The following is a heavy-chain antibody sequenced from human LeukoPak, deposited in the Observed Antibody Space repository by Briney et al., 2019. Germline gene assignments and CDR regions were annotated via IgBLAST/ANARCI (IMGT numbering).Heavy chain of an antibody. CDR1: GYSIGRDYY. CDR2: IFHTGRT. J-gene: IGHJ5*02. D-gene: IGHD5-12*01. V-gene: IGHV4-38-2*02. CDR3: ARDGGYPTTDEGFDP. Sequence: SETLSLACKVSGYSIGRDYYWAWLRQPPGKGLEWIGSIFHTGRTVYNPSYESRLTISMDTSKNEFFLRLNSVTAADTAVYFCARDGGYPTTDEGFDPWGLGTLVTVSS.